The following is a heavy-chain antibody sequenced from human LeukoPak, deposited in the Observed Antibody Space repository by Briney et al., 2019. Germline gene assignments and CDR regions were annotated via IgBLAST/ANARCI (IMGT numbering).Heavy chain of an antibody. CDR3: ATSGRYCGGDCYPPRYYFDY. Sequence: GGSLRLSCAASGFTFSSYGMHWVRQAPGKGLEWVAVISYDGSNKYYADSVKGRFTISRDNSKNTLYLQMNSPRAEDTAVYYCATSGRYCGGDCYPPRYYFDYWGQGTLVTVSS. D-gene: IGHD2-21*02. J-gene: IGHJ4*02. CDR2: ISYDGSNK. V-gene: IGHV3-30*03. CDR1: GFTFSSYG.